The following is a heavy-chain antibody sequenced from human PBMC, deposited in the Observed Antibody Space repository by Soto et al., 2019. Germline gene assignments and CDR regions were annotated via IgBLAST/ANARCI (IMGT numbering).Heavy chain of an antibody. CDR1: GFTFSSYG. CDR2: IWYDGSNK. J-gene: IGHJ4*02. CDR3: ARAKYGSGSYYFDY. D-gene: IGHD3-10*01. V-gene: IGHV3-33*01. Sequence: QVQLVESGGGVVQPGRSLRLSCAASGFTFSSYGMHWVRQARGKGLEWVAVIWYDGSNKDYADSVKGRFTISRDNSKNTLYLQMNSLRDEDTAVYYCARAKYGSGSYYFDYWGQGTLVTVSS.